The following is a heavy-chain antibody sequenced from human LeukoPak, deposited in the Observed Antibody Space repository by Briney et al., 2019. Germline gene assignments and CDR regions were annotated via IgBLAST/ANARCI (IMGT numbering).Heavy chain of an antibody. J-gene: IGHJ3*02. CDR2: INSDGSST. CDR1: GFTLSSYW. CDR3: ARDPEAFDI. Sequence: GGSLRLSCAASGFTLSSYWMHWVRHAPGKGLVWVSRINSDGSSTIYADSVKGRLTISRDNAKNTLYLQMNSLTAEDTAVYYCARDPEAFDIWGQGTMVTVSS. V-gene: IGHV3-74*01.